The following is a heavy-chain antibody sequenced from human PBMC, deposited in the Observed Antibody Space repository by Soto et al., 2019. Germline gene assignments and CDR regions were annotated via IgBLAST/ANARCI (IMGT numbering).Heavy chain of an antibody. V-gene: IGHV4-39*07. CDR2: IYYSGST. D-gene: IGHD5-18*01. CDR1: GGSISSSSYY. Sequence: PSETLSLTCTVSGGSISSSSYYWGWIRQPPGKGLEWIGYIYYSGSTYYNPSLKSRVTISVDTSKNQFSLKLSSVTAADTAVYYCARGNSYGLYFDYWGQGTLVTVSS. CDR3: ARGNSYGLYFDY. J-gene: IGHJ4*02.